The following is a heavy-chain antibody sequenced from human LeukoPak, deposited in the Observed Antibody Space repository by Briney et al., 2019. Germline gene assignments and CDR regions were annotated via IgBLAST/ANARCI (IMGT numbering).Heavy chain of an antibody. Sequence: GGSLRLSCAASGFTFSNAWMSWVRQAPGKGLEWVGRIKSKTDGGTTDYAAPVKGRFTISRDDSKNTLYLQMNSLKTEDTAVYYCTTGGDIVLRYFEVDYWGQGTLVTVSS. V-gene: IGHV3-15*01. J-gene: IGHJ4*02. D-gene: IGHD3-9*01. CDR1: GFTFSNAW. CDR2: IKSKTDGGTT. CDR3: TTGGDIVLRYFEVDY.